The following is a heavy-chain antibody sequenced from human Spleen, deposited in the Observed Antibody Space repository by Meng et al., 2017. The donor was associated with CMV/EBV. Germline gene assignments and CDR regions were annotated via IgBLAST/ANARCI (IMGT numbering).Heavy chain of an antibody. V-gene: IGHV4-34*01. CDR2: INHSESA. J-gene: IGHJ2*01. D-gene: IGHD3-9*01. CDR1: GGSFSGYY. CDR3: ARGTKLVSPYFDL. Sequence: FAVCGGSFSGYYWSWIRQPPGKGLEWIGEINHSESANYNPSLKSRVTISVDTSKNQFSLKLSSVTAADTAMYYCARGTKLVSPYFDLWGRGTLVTVSS.